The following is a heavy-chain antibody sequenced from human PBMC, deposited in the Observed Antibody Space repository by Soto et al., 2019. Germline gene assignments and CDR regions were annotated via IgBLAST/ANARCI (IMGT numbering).Heavy chain of an antibody. V-gene: IGHV1-24*01. CDR3: VRHRAYVVATQRIDFFDY. D-gene: IGHD5-12*01. CDR1: GFTLSDSS. Sequence: VQLVQSGAEVKKPGASVKVSCKVSGFTLSDSSIHWVRQAPGQGLEWMGGFHAERGETIYPQMCQSRVTMTEDTAIDTAYMELSSLRSEDTALYFYVRHRAYVVATQRIDFFDYRGQGALVTVSS. CDR2: FHAERGET. J-gene: IGHJ4*02.